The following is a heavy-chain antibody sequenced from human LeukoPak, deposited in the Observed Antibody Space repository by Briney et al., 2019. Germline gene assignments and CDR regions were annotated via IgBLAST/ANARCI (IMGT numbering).Heavy chain of an antibody. CDR1: GGSFSGYY. CDR3: ARTNSPGYYYGSGSYYRRGYYYYYYMDV. Sequence: PSETLSLTCAVYGGSFSGYYWSWIRQPPGKGLEWIGEINHSGSTNYNPSLKSRVTISVDTSKNQFSLKLSSVTAADTAVYYCARTNSPGYYYGSGSYYRRGYYYYYYMDVWGKGTTVTVSS. CDR2: INHSGST. V-gene: IGHV4-34*01. D-gene: IGHD3-10*01. J-gene: IGHJ6*03.